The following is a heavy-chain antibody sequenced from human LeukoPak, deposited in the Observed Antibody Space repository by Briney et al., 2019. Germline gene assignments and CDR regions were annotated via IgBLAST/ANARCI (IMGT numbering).Heavy chain of an antibody. V-gene: IGHV4-34*01. CDR3: ARLSRNLIAVAGIDY. D-gene: IGHD6-19*01. CDR2: INHSGST. J-gene: IGHJ4*02. CDR1: GGSFSGYY. Sequence: SETLSLTCAVYGGSFSGYYWSWIRQPPGKGLEWIGEINHSGSTNYNPSLKSRVTISVDTSKNQFSLKLSSVTAADTAVYYCARLSRNLIAVAGIDYWGQGTLVTVSS.